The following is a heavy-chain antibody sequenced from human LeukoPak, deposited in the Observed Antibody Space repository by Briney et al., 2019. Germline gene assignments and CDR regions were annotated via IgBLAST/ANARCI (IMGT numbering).Heavy chain of an antibody. Sequence: PGGSLRLSCAASGFTFSSYAMHWVRQAPGKGLEYVSAISSNGGSTYYANSVKGRFTISRDNSKNTLYLQMGSLRAEDMAVYYCARAPPSIAALNDAFDIWGQGTMVTVSS. V-gene: IGHV3-64*01. CDR2: ISSNGGST. CDR3: ARAPPSIAALNDAFDI. D-gene: IGHD6-6*01. CDR1: GFTFSSYA. J-gene: IGHJ3*02.